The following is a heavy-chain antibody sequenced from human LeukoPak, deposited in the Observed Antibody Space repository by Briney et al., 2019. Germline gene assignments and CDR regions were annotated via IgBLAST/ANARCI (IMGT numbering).Heavy chain of an antibody. CDR3: ARDRYSSSWPFEY. Sequence: ASVKVSCKASGYTFTNYAMNWVRQAPGQGLEWMGWINTRTGSPTYVQGFTGQFVFSLDTSVSTVYLQISSLKPEDTAVYYCARDRYSSSWPFEYWGQGTLVTVSS. CDR1: GYTFTNYA. D-gene: IGHD6-13*01. V-gene: IGHV7-4-1*02. CDR2: INTRTGSP. J-gene: IGHJ4*02.